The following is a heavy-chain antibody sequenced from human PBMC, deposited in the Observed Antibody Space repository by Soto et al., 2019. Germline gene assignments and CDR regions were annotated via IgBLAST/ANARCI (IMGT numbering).Heavy chain of an antibody. J-gene: IGHJ5*02. CDR3: AKQDIVNRFDP. V-gene: IGHV4-30-4*01. CDR1: GGSISSGDYY. CDR2: IYYSGST. D-gene: IGHD2-15*01. Sequence: LSLTCTVSGGSISSGDYYWSWIRQPPGKGLEWIGYIYYSGSTYYNPSLKSRVTISVDTSKNQFSLKLSSVTAADTAVYYCAKQDIVNRFDPWGQGTLVTVSS.